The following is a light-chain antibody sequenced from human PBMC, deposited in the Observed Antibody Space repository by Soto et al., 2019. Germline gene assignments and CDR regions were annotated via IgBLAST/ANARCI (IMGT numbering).Light chain of an antibody. CDR2: DTS. CDR3: QQRNNWPPEVT. J-gene: IGKJ4*02. V-gene: IGKV3-11*01. Sequence: EIVLTQSPATLSLSPGERATLSCRASQSVSSYLAWYQQKPGQAPRLLIYDTSNRATGIPARFSGSGSGTDFTLTISSLEPEDFAVYYCQQRNNWPPEVTFGGGTKVEIK. CDR1: QSVSSY.